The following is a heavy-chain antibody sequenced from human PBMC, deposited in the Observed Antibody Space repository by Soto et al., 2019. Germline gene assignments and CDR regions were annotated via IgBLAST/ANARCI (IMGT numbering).Heavy chain of an antibody. D-gene: IGHD3-3*01. Sequence: QVQLQQWGAGLLKPSETLSLTCAVYGGSFSGYYWSWIRQPPGKGLEWIGEINHSGSTNYNPSLKSRVTISVDTSKNQFSLKLSSVTAADTAVYYCARGTRITIFGVVRYAFDIWGQGTMVTVSS. CDR3: ARGTRITIFGVVRYAFDI. J-gene: IGHJ3*02. CDR1: GGSFSGYY. CDR2: INHSGST. V-gene: IGHV4-34*01.